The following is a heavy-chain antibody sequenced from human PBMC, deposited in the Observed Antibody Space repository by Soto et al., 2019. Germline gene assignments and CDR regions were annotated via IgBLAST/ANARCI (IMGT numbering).Heavy chain of an antibody. CDR1: GGSVSSGDYY. CDR3: ARIPVDTSMIYWLDP. CDR2: IYYSGNT. V-gene: IGHV4-61*08. D-gene: IGHD5-18*01. J-gene: IGHJ5*02. Sequence: SETLSLTCTVSGGSVSSGDYYWSWIRQPPGKGLEWIGYIYYSGNTNYNPSLKSRVIISVDTSKNLFSLKLTSVTAADTAVYYCARIPVDTSMIYWLDPWGQGTLVTVSS.